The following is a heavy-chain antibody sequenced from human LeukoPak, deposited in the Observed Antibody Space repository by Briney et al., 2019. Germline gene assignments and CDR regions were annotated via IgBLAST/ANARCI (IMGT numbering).Heavy chain of an antibody. Sequence: GEPLKISCKGSGYSFTSYWIGWVRQMPGKGLEWMGFIYPGDSDTRYSPSFQGQVTISADKSISTAYLQWSSLKASDTAMYYCATHASGSYLAFDYWGQGTLVTVSS. J-gene: IGHJ4*02. V-gene: IGHV5-51*01. CDR3: ATHASGSYLAFDY. CDR1: GYSFTSYW. D-gene: IGHD1-26*01. CDR2: IYPGDSDT.